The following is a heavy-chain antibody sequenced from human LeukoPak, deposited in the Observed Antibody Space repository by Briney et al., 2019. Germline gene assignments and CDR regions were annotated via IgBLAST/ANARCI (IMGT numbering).Heavy chain of an antibody. CDR2: INLKSGAT. V-gene: IGHV1-2*02. CDR1: GYTFTSYY. D-gene: IGHD1-1*01. CDR3: ARDRRFRSTGIYSDWFGP. Sequence: ASVKVSCEASGYTFTSYYIHWVRQAPGQGLEWLGWINLKSGATKDAQKFQGRVTMTGDTSTSTAYLELSGLTSDDTAVYYCARDRRFRSTGIYSDWFGPWGQGTLVTVSS. J-gene: IGHJ5*02.